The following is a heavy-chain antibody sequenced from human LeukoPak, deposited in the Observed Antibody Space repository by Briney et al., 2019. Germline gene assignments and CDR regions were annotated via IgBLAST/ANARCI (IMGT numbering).Heavy chain of an antibody. Sequence: SETLSLTCAVTGASISNSNWWTWVRQPPEKGLEWIGEIYHSGSTNYKTSPKSRATISVDKSKNQFSLKLNSVTAADTAVYYCASRAPRYNYDRYLPIDYWGQGTLVTVSS. CDR3: ASRAPRYNYDRYLPIDY. V-gene: IGHV4-4*02. J-gene: IGHJ4*02. CDR2: IYHSGST. D-gene: IGHD3-22*01. CDR1: GASISNSNW.